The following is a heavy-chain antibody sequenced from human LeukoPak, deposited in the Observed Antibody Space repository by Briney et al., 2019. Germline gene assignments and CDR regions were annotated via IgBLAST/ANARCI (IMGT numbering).Heavy chain of an antibody. CDR2: ISSSSSYI. CDR3: ARDLVAGGFDY. Sequence: GGSQRLSCAASGFTFSSYSMNWVRRAPGKGLEWVSSISSSSSYIYYADSVKGRFTISRDNAKNSLYLQMNSLRAEDTAVYYCARDLVAGGFDYWGQGTLVTVSS. V-gene: IGHV3-21*01. J-gene: IGHJ4*02. D-gene: IGHD2-15*01. CDR1: GFTFSSYS.